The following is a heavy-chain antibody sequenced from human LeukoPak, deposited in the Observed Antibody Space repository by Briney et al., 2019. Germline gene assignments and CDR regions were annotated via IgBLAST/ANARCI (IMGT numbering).Heavy chain of an antibody. D-gene: IGHD5-24*01. J-gene: IGHJ3*02. CDR1: GGTFSSYA. V-gene: IGHV1-69*05. CDR2: IIPIFGTA. Sequence: ASVKVSCKASGGTFSSYAISWVRQAPGQGLEWMGGIIPIFGTANYAQKFQGRVTITTDESTSTAYMELSSLRSEDTAVYYCARGRLQHAFDIWGQGTMATVSS. CDR3: ARGRLQHAFDI.